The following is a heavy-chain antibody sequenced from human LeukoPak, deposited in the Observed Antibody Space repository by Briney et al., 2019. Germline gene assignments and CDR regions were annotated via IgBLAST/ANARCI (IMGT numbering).Heavy chain of an antibody. D-gene: IGHD3-22*01. V-gene: IGHV3-48*03. Sequence: GRSLRPSCAASGFIFSSYSIKWGRQAPRTGRRWVTCIGRSVITIYYTNSVKGRFTISRHNAQNSLYMQMNSVMCEAPAVVYCWELGITMIWGVWGKGATVTISS. CDR1: GFIFSSYS. J-gene: IGHJ6*04. CDR2: IGRSVITI. CDR3: WELGITMIWGV.